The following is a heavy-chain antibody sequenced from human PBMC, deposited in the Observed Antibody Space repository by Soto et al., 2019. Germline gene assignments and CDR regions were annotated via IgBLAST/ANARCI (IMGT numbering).Heavy chain of an antibody. D-gene: IGHD2-15*01. Sequence: PSETLSLTCTVSGGSVSSGSYYWSWIRQPPGKGLEWIGYIYYSGSTNYNPSLKSRVTISVDTSKNQFSLKLSSVTAADTAVYYCARDDCSGGSCYSGDGMGVWGQGTTVTVSS. V-gene: IGHV4-61*01. CDR1: GGSVSSGSYY. CDR3: ARDDCSGGSCYSGDGMGV. CDR2: IYYSGST. J-gene: IGHJ6*02.